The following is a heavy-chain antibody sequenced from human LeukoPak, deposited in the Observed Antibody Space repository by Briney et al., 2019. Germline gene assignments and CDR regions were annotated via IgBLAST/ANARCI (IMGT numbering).Heavy chain of an antibody. D-gene: IGHD2-15*01. J-gene: IGHJ4*02. CDR3: ARGGTIPSDY. V-gene: IGHV3-7*01. CDR1: GFTFSSYW. Sequence: PGGSLRLSCAASGFTFSSYWMTWVRQAPGKGLEWVANIKLDGSDKYYVDSVKGRFTISRGNAKNSLYLQMNSLRAEDTAVYYCARGGTIPSDYWGRGTLVTVSS. CDR2: IKLDGSDK.